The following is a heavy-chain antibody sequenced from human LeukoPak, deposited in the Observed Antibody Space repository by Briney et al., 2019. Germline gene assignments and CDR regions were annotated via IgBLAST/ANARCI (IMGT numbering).Heavy chain of an antibody. V-gene: IGHV4-39*07. J-gene: IGHJ6*03. CDR3: AKSEDYYYYYMDV. Sequence: GSIYYSGSTYYNPSLKSRVTISVDTSKNQFSLKLSSVTAADTAVYYCAKSEDYYYYYMDVWGKGTTVTVS. CDR2: IYYSGST.